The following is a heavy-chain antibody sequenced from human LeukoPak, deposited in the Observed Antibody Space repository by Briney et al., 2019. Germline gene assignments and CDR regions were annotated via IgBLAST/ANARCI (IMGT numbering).Heavy chain of an antibody. J-gene: IGHJ3*02. Sequence: SETLSLTCAVSGGSISSSNWWSWVRQPPGKGLEWIGEIYHSGSTNYNPSLKSRVTISVDKSKNQFSLKLSSVAAADTAVYYCARGLWELLYAFDIWGQGTMVTVSS. V-gene: IGHV4-4*02. CDR2: IYHSGST. CDR3: ARGLWELLYAFDI. D-gene: IGHD1-26*01. CDR1: GGSISSSNW.